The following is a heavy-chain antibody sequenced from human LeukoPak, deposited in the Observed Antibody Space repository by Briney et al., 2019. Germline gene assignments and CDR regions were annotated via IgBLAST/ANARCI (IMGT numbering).Heavy chain of an antibody. CDR3: VRLAAVSGRAGDY. Sequence: GGSLRLSCAPSGFSFSTYDMKWVRQAPGKGLEWVSSIAASERRMHYADSVKGRFTISRDNVRNSLYLQMNSLRVDDTAVYYCVRLAAVSGRAGDYWGQGTLVTVSS. J-gene: IGHJ4*02. CDR1: GFSFSTYD. V-gene: IGHV3-21*01. CDR2: IAASERRM. D-gene: IGHD6-19*01.